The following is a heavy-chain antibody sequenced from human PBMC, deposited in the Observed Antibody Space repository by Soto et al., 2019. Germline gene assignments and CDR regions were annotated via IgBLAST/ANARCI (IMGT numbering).Heavy chain of an antibody. V-gene: IGHV3-64*01. CDR3: AREVQSPSYGSGSYYYFDY. J-gene: IGHJ4*02. Sequence: PGGSLRLSCAASGFTFSSYAMHWVRQAPGKGLEYVSAISSNGGSTYYANSVKGRFTISRDNSKNTLYLQMGSLRAEDMAVYYCAREVQSPSYGSGSYYYFDYWGQGTLDTVSS. CDR1: GFTFSSYA. D-gene: IGHD3-10*01. CDR2: ISSNGGST.